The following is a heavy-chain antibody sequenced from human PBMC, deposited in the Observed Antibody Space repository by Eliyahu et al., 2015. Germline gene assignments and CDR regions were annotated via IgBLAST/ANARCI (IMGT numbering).Heavy chain of an antibody. V-gene: IGHV3-53*01. CDR1: GLSVRSSY. J-gene: IGHJ4*02. Sequence: EVQLVESGGGLIQPGGSLRLSXAASGLSVRSSYMSWVRQAPGKGLEWLSVMYNXGAPYYADSVKGRFTISRDSSKNTLYLQMNSLRADDTAVYYCARDLGAYKRAFDYWGQGTLVTVSP. CDR2: MYNXGAP. D-gene: IGHD3-16*01. CDR3: ARDLGAYKRAFDY.